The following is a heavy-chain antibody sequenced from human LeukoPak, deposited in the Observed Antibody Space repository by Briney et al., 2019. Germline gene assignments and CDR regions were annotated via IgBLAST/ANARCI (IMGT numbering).Heavy chain of an antibody. J-gene: IGHJ4*02. CDR3: AKDGVPGDSSGYYPDY. CDR1: GFTFSSYG. V-gene: IGHV3-33*06. CDR2: IWYDGSNK. D-gene: IGHD3-22*01. Sequence: PGGSLRLSSAASGFTFSSYGMHCVSQAPGRGLEWVAVIWYDGSNKYYENSVKGLFTISRDNSKNTLYLQMSSLRAEDTAVYYCAKDGVPGDSSGYYPDYWGQGTLVTVSS.